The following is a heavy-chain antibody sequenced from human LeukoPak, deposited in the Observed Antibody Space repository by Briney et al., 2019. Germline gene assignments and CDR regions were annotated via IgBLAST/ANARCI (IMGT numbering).Heavy chain of an antibody. D-gene: IGHD2-2*01. J-gene: IGHJ2*01. V-gene: IGHV1-18*01. CDR1: GYTFRSYG. Sequence: ASVKVSCKASGYTFRSYGISWVRRAPGQGLEWVGWINAYNGHTTYAQKLQGRVTMTTDTSTNVVHIEVKDLRSDDTAVYYCARVIEGSSTTRGYFDLWGRGTMVIVSS. CDR2: INAYNGHT. CDR3: ARVIEGSSTTRGYFDL.